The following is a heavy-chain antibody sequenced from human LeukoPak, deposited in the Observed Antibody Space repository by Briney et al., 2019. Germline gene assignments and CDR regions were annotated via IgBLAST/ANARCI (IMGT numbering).Heavy chain of an antibody. V-gene: IGHV3-48*01. Sequence: GGSLRLSCAASGFTFSSYSVNWVRQAPGKGLEWVSYISSSSSTIYYADSVKGRFTISRDNAKNSLYLQMNSLRAEDTAVYYCARSSGNYGYVFDYWGQGTLVTVSS. CDR3: ARSSGNYGYVFDY. CDR2: ISSSSSTI. CDR1: GFTFSSYS. D-gene: IGHD1-26*01. J-gene: IGHJ4*02.